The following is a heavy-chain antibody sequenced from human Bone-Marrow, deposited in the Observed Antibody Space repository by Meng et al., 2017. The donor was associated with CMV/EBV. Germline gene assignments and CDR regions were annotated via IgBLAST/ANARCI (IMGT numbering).Heavy chain of an antibody. CDR1: GFTFSSYS. CDR3: AKMRRDGYNSGGRFDY. Sequence: GESLKISCAASGFTFSSYSMNWVRQAPGKGLEWVSSISSSSSYIYYADSVKGRFTISRDNSKNTLYLQMNSLRAEDTAVYYCAKMRRDGYNSGGRFDYWGQGTLVTVSS. V-gene: IGHV3-21*04. J-gene: IGHJ4*02. CDR2: ISSSSSYI. D-gene: IGHD5-24*01.